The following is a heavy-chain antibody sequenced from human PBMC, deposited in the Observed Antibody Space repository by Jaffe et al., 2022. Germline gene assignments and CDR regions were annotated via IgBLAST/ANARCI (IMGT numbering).Heavy chain of an antibody. Sequence: EVQLVESGGGLVQPGRSLRLSCTASGFTFGDYAMSWVRQAPGKGLEWVGFIRSKAYGGTTEYAASVKGRFTISRDDSKSIAYLQMNSLKTEDTAVYYCTRDIIVVVPAHDYWGQGTLVTVSS. V-gene: IGHV3-49*04. J-gene: IGHJ4*02. CDR1: GFTFGDYA. CDR2: IRSKAYGGTT. D-gene: IGHD2-2*01. CDR3: TRDIIVVVPAHDY.